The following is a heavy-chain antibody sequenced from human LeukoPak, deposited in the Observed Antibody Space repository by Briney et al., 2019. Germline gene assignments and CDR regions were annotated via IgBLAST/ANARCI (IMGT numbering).Heavy chain of an antibody. Sequence: GGSLRLSCAASGFAFSSYAMSWVRQAPGKGLEWVSAISGSGGSTYYADSVKGRFTISRDNSKNTLYLQMNSLRAEDTAVYYCAKKRSITMIVVAAPDFDYWGQGTLVTVSS. V-gene: IGHV3-23*01. CDR3: AKKRSITMIVVAAPDFDY. J-gene: IGHJ4*02. CDR2: ISGSGGST. CDR1: GFAFSSYA. D-gene: IGHD3-22*01.